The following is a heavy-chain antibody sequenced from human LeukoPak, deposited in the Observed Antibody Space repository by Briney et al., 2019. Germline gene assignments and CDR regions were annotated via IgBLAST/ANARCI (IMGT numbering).Heavy chain of an antibody. Sequence: GGSLRLSCAASGFTFSTYAMSWVRQAPGKGLEWVSAISTTGGNTYYADSVKGRFTISRDNSKNTQFLQMNSLRAEDTAVYYCARDKTEQWLVLEAFDIWGQGTVVTVS. J-gene: IGHJ3*02. V-gene: IGHV3-23*01. CDR2: ISTTGGNT. CDR1: GFTFSTYA. D-gene: IGHD6-19*01. CDR3: ARDKTEQWLVLEAFDI.